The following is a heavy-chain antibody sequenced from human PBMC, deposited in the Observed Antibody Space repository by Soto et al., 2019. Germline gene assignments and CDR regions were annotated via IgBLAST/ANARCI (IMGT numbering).Heavy chain of an antibody. Sequence: DVQLVETGGGLIQPGGSLRLSCAASGFIVSSSYMSWVRQAPGKGLEWVSVLYSDGRTYYEDSVKGRFTISSDNSKNKLYLQMNSLSAEDTAVYYCARCSGWYGQCYFDCWGQGTLVTVSS. J-gene: IGHJ4*02. CDR2: LYSDGRT. CDR1: GFIVSSSY. V-gene: IGHV3-53*02. D-gene: IGHD6-13*01. CDR3: ARCSGWYGQCYFDC.